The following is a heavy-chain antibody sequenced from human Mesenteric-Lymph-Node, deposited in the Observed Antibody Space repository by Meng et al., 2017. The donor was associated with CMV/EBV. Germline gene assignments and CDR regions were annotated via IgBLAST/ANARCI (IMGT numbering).Heavy chain of an antibody. J-gene: IGHJ4*02. CDR3: ARELGRTSFFDY. Sequence: CKTSGFMFNSYYIHWVRQAPGQGLEWVRLINLSDGTIHYAQNFQGRVTMTIDTPTGTVYMDLSSLRSDDTAVYFCARELGRTSFFDYWGQGTLVTVSS. D-gene: IGHD6-6*01. V-gene: IGHV1-46*02. CDR1: GFMFNSYY. CDR2: INLSDGTI.